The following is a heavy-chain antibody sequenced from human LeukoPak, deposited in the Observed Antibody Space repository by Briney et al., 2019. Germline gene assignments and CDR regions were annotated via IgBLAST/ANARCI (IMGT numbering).Heavy chain of an antibody. J-gene: IGHJ4*02. CDR3: MGYATATASFDY. CDR1: GGSISSSSYY. D-gene: IGHD2-8*01. CDR2: IYYSGST. Sequence: PSETLSLTCTVSGGSISSSSYYWGWIRQPPGKGLEWIGSIYYSGSTHYNPSLKSRVTISVDTSKNQFSLKLSSVTAADTAVYYCMGYATATASFDYWGQGTLVTVSS. V-gene: IGHV4-39*01.